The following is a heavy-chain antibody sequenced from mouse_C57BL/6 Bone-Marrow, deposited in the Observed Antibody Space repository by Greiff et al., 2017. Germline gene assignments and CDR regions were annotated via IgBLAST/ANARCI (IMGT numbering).Heavy chain of an antibody. CDR3: ARCYSNYGAWFAY. J-gene: IGHJ3*01. CDR1: GYTFTSYW. D-gene: IGHD2-5*01. CDR2: IYPGSGST. V-gene: IGHV1-55*01. Sequence: QVQLQQPGAELVKPGASVKMSCKASGYTFTSYWITWVKQRPGQGLEWIGDIYPGSGSTNYNEKFKSKATLTVDTSSSTAYMQLSILTSEDSAVYYCARCYSNYGAWFAYWGQGTLVTVSA.